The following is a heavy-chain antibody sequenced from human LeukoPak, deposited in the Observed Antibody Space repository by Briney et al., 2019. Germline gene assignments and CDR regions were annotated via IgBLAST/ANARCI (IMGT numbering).Heavy chain of an antibody. V-gene: IGHV4-4*07. CDR1: GDSIRTYY. CDR3: ARERNRGIAA. J-gene: IGHJ4*02. Sequence: PSETLSLTCTVSGDSIRTYYWSWIRQPAEKGLEWIGRIQTGGSTNYNPSLKSRLTMSVDTSKNQFSLKLSSVTAADTAVYYCARERNRGIAAWGQGTLVTVSS. CDR2: IQTGGST. D-gene: IGHD6-13*01.